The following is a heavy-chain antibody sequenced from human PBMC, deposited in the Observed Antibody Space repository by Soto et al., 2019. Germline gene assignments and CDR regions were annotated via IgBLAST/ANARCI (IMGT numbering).Heavy chain of an antibody. CDR2: ISGSGYTT. CDR1: GFTFSSNA. CDR3: ASRYYGDYPDYYYSMDV. Sequence: EVQLLESGGGLVQPGGSPRLSCAASGFTFSSNAMSWVRQAPGKGLECVSAISGSGYTTYYADSVKGRFTISRDNTKKTLYLQMNRLRAEDTAVYYCASRYYGDYPDYYYSMDVWGQGTTVTVSS. D-gene: IGHD4-17*01. J-gene: IGHJ6*02. V-gene: IGHV3-23*01.